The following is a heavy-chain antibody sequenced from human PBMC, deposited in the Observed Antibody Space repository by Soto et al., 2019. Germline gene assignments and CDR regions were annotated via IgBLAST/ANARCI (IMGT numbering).Heavy chain of an antibody. V-gene: IGHV3-9*01. CDR1: RFTFDDYA. Sequence: GGSLRLSCAASRFTFDDYAMHWVRQAPGKGLEWVSVISWNGVNVRYADSVKGRFTISRDNAKNSLYLQMNSLRPEDTALYYCAKDIMCNGGNCFSGFDYWGQGTLVTVSS. D-gene: IGHD2-15*01. CDR2: ISWNGVNV. CDR3: AKDIMCNGGNCFSGFDY. J-gene: IGHJ4*02.